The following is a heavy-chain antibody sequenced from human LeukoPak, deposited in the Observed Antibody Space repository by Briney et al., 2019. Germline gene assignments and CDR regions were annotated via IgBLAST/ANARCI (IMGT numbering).Heavy chain of an antibody. Sequence: GGSLRLSCAASGFTFSSYAMSWVRQAPGKGLEWVSAISGSGGSTYYADSVKGRFTISRDNAKNSLYLQMNSLRAEDTAVYYCAGRDGYNLPYYYWGQGTLVTVSS. V-gene: IGHV3-23*01. CDR2: ISGSGGST. J-gene: IGHJ4*02. D-gene: IGHD5-24*01. CDR1: GFTFSSYA. CDR3: AGRDGYNLPYYY.